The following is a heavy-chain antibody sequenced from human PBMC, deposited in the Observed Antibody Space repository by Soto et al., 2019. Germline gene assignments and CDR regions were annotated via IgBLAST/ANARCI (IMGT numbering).Heavy chain of an antibody. CDR2: IYHSGST. CDR1: CGSISSSNW. CDR3: ARDRYDSSGYVIIDAFDI. J-gene: IGHJ3*02. Sequence: SETLSLTCAVSCGSISSSNWWCWVGQPPGKGLEWIGEIYHSGSTNYNPSLKSRVTISVDKSKNQFSLKLSSVTAADTAVYYCARDRYDSSGYVIIDAFDIWGQGTMVT. V-gene: IGHV4-4*02. D-gene: IGHD3-22*01.